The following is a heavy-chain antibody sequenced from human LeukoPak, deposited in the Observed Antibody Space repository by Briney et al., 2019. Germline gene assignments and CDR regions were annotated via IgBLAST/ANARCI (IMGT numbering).Heavy chain of an antibody. V-gene: IGHV3-30*04. CDR2: ISYDGSNK. CDR3: AKDGSQQWLDAFDI. J-gene: IGHJ3*02. D-gene: IGHD6-19*01. Sequence: AGGSLRLSCTASGFTFGEYAMSWVRQAPGKGLEWVAVISYDGSNKYYADSVKGRFTISRDNSKNTLYLQMNSLRAEDTAVYYCAKDGSQQWLDAFDIWGQGTMVTVSS. CDR1: GFTFGEYA.